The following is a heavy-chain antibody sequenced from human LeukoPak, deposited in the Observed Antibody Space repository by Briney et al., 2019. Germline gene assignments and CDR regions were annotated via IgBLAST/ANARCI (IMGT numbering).Heavy chain of an antibody. CDR3: ARDLSSSWYSAIRRKGYYFDY. V-gene: IGHV3-7*01. CDR1: GFTFSSYW. J-gene: IGHJ4*02. D-gene: IGHD6-13*01. Sequence: GGSLRLSCAASGFTFSSYWMSWVRQAPGKGLEWVANIKQDGSEKYYVDSVKGRFTISRDNAKNSLYLQMNSLRAEDTAVYYCARDLSSSWYSAIRRKGYYFDYWGQGTLVTVSS. CDR2: IKQDGSEK.